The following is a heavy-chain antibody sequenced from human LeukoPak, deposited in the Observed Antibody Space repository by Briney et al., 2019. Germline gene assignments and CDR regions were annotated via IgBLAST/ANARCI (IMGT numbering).Heavy chain of an antibody. J-gene: IGHJ4*02. V-gene: IGHV3-20*04. CDR2: INWNGGST. D-gene: IGHD6-25*01. Sequence: GGSLRLSCAASGFTFDDYGMSWVRQAPGKGLEWVSGINWNGGSTGYADSVKGRFTISKDSSKTILYLQMNSLRAEDAAVYFCAKGSAAGRPYYFDYWGQGTLVTVSS. CDR3: AKGSAAGRPYYFDY. CDR1: GFTFDDYG.